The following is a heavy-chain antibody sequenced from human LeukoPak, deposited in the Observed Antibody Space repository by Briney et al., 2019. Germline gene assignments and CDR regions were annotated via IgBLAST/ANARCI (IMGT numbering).Heavy chain of an antibody. CDR2: INSDGSST. V-gene: IGHV3-74*01. CDR1: GFTFSSYW. CDR3: AKAERDGYNPFDY. J-gene: IGHJ4*02. D-gene: IGHD5-24*01. Sequence: GGSLRLSCAASGFTFSSYWMHWVRQAPGKGLVWVSRINSDGSSTSYADSVKGRFTISRDNAKNTLYLQMNSLRAEDTAVYYCAKAERDGYNPFDYWGQGTLVTVSS.